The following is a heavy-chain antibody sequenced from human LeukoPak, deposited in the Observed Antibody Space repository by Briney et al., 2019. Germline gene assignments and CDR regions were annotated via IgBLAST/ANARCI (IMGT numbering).Heavy chain of an antibody. CDR2: IHYSGST. J-gene: IGHJ5*01. CDR3: ARDQRGGSGTYYYNWFDS. CDR1: GGSISSYY. V-gene: IGHV4-59*01. Sequence: PSETLSLTCTVSGGSISSYYWSWIRQPPGKGLEWVGFIHYSGSTNCNPSLKSRVIISVDTSKNQFSLKLNSVTAADTAVYYCARDQRGGSGTYYYNWFDSWGQGTLVTVSS. D-gene: IGHD3-10*01.